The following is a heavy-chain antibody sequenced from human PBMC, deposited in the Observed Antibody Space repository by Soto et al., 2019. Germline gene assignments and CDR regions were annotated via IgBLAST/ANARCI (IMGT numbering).Heavy chain of an antibody. Sequence: SETLSLTCTVSGGSISSGGYYWSWIRQHPGKGLEWIGCIYYSGSTYYNPSLKSRVTISVDTSKNQFSLKLSSVTAADTAVYYCARHLGTFSDYWGQGTLVTVSS. CDR2: IYYSGST. CDR3: ARHLGTFSDY. CDR1: GGSISSGGYY. J-gene: IGHJ4*02. V-gene: IGHV4-39*01.